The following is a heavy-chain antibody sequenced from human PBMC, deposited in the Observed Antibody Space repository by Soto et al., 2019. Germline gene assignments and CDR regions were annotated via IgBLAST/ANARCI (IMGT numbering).Heavy chain of an antibody. CDR1: GFTFSSYA. CDR2: ISVSGGST. Sequence: GGSLRLSCAASGFTFSSYAMSWVRQAPGKGLEWVSAISVSGGSTYYADSVKGRFTISRDNSKNTLYLQMNSLRAEDTAVYYCAKVTGDSDTFYFDYWGQGTLVTVSS. J-gene: IGHJ4*02. CDR3: AKVTGDSDTFYFDY. V-gene: IGHV3-23*01. D-gene: IGHD7-27*01.